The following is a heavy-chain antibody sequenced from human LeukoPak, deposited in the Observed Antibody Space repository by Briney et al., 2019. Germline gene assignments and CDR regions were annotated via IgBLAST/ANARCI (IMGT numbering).Heavy chain of an antibody. D-gene: IGHD3-16*01. CDR3: AKSHGDYVWGSYPSAFDI. V-gene: IGHV3-53*01. Sequence: GGSLRLSCAASGFTVSSNYMSWVRQAPGKGLEWVSVIYSGGATYYTDSVKGRFTISRDNSKNTLYLQMNSLRAEDTAVYYCAKSHGDYVWGSYPSAFDIWGRGTMVTVSS. J-gene: IGHJ3*02. CDR1: GFTVSSNY. CDR2: IYSGGAT.